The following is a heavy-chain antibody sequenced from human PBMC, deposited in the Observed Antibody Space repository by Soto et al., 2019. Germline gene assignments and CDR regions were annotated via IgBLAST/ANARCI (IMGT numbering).Heavy chain of an antibody. Sequence: QVELQESGPGLVKPSGTLSLTCAVSGGSVSSTYWWSWVRQPPGKGLEWIGEIYHSGSANYNPSLKSRVTISVDNSKNQFSLNLTSVIAADTAVYYCARYNAASGTYYFDYWGQGTLVTVSS. J-gene: IGHJ4*02. CDR1: GGSVSSTYW. D-gene: IGHD6-13*01. CDR3: ARYNAASGTYYFDY. CDR2: IYHSGSA. V-gene: IGHV4-4*02.